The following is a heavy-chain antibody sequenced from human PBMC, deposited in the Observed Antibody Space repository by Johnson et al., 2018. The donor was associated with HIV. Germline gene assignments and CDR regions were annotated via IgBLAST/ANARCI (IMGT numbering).Heavy chain of an antibody. CDR3: ARVGANFDAFDI. CDR2: ISYDGSNQ. V-gene: IGHV3-30-3*01. J-gene: IGHJ3*02. CDR1: GFTFSSYA. Sequence: QMQLVESGGGVVQPGRSLRLSCAASGFTFSSYAMHWVRQAPGKGLEWVAVISYDGSNQYYADSVKGRFTISRDNSKNTLYLQMNSLRAEDTAVYYCARVGANFDAFDIWGQGTMVTVSS. D-gene: IGHD4/OR15-4a*01.